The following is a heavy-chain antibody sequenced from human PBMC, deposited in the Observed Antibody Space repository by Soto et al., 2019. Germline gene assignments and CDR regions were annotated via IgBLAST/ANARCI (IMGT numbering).Heavy chain of an antibody. Sequence: GGSLRLSCAASGFTFSNTWMNWVRQAPGTGPEWVGRIKSKTDCGATDYAAPVKGRFTISRDDSKNTLYLKMNSLKSEDTAVYYCFVDIPVLPAVIDYWCQAILVTVS. CDR1: GFTFSNTW. J-gene: IGHJ4*02. V-gene: IGHV3-15*01. CDR2: IKSKTDCGAT. D-gene: IGHD2-2*01. CDR3: FVDIPVLPAVIDY.